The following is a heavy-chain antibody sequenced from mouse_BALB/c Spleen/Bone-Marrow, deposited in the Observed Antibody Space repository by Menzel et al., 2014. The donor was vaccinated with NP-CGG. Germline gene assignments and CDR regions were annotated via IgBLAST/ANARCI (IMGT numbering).Heavy chain of an antibody. V-gene: IGHV1-80*01. D-gene: IGHD1-1*01. Sequence: QVQLQQSGAGLVRPGSSVKISCKASGYAFSRSWMNWVKQRPGQGLEWIGQIYPGDDDTNYSGKFKGRATLTADKSSGTAYMQLSSLTSEDSAVYFCAGSTPLAYWGQGTLVTVSA. CDR3: AGSTPLAY. CDR2: IYPGDDDT. CDR1: GYAFSRSW. J-gene: IGHJ3*01.